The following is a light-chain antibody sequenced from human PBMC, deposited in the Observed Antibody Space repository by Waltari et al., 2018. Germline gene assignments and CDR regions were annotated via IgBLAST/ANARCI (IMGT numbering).Light chain of an antibody. J-gene: IGLJ3*02. CDR2: GKN. V-gene: IGLV1-47*01. CDR1: SSNIGSNY. CDR3: AAWDDSLSGWV. Sequence: QSVLTQPPSASGTPGQRVTISCSGSSSNIGSNYVYWYQQLPGTAPKLLIYGKNQGPSGVPVPVAGSKSGPAASLAISGLRSEDEADYYCAAWDDSLSGWVFGGGTKLTVL.